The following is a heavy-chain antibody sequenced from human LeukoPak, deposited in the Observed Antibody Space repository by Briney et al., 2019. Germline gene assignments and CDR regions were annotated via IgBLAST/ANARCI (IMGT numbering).Heavy chain of an antibody. D-gene: IGHD5-12*01. CDR2: FSGSGGST. Sequence: GGSLRLSCAASGFTFSSYAMSWVRQAPGKGLECISGFSGSGGSTYYADSVKGRFTISRDNSKNTLYLQMNSLRAEDTAVYYCAKGKGYETDYWGQGTLVTVSS. J-gene: IGHJ4*02. V-gene: IGHV3-23*01. CDR3: AKGKGYETDY. CDR1: GFTFSSYA.